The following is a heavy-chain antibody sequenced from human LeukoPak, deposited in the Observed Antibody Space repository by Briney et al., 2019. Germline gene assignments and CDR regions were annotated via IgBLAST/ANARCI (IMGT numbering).Heavy chain of an antibody. Sequence: SETLSLTCAVDGGSFSGYYWSWIRQPPGKGLEWIGEINHSGSTNYNPSLKSRVTISVDTSKNQFSLKLSSVTAADTAVYYCARGKRGYSSSWYDYWGQGTLVTVSS. V-gene: IGHV4-34*01. CDR3: ARGKRGYSSSWYDY. CDR1: GGSFSGYY. D-gene: IGHD6-13*01. J-gene: IGHJ4*02. CDR2: INHSGST.